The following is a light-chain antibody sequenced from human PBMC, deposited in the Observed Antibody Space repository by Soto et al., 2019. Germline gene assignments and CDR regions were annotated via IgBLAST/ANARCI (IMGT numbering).Light chain of an antibody. J-gene: IGKJ4*01. CDR1: QSVSNNY. V-gene: IGKV3-20*01. CDR3: QQYGSSPLT. CDR2: GAS. Sequence: EIVLTQSPAILSVSPGERATLSCRASQSVSNNYLAWYQQKPGQAPRLLIYGASNRATGIPDRFSGSGSGTDFTLTISRLEPEDFAVYYCQQYGSSPLTFGGGTKVDIK.